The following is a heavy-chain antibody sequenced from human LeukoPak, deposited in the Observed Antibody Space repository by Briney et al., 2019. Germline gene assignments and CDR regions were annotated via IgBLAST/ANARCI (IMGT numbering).Heavy chain of an antibody. V-gene: IGHV4-59*01. CDR1: GGSISSYY. Sequence: PSETLSLTCTVSGGSISSYYWSWIRQPPGKGLEWIGYIYYTGSTNYNPSLKSRVTMSVDTSKNQFSLNLKSVTPEDTAVYYCARNLIPEQLVLNFWGQGTLVTVSS. J-gene: IGHJ4*02. D-gene: IGHD6-13*01. CDR2: IYYTGST. CDR3: ARNLIPEQLVLNF.